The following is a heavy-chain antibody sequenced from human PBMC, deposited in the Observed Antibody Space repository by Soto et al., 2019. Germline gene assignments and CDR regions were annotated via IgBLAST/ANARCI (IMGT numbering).Heavy chain of an antibody. J-gene: IGHJ6*02. CDR1: GFTFSSYA. D-gene: IGHD6-19*01. Sequence: GGSLRLSCAASGFTFSSYAMHWVRQAPGKGLEWVSAISCSGGSKYYADSVKGRFTISRDNSKNTLYLQMNSLRAEDTAVYYCAKVMGSAVAVGMDVWGQGTTVTVSS. CDR2: ISCSGGSK. V-gene: IGHV3-23*01. CDR3: AKVMGSAVAVGMDV.